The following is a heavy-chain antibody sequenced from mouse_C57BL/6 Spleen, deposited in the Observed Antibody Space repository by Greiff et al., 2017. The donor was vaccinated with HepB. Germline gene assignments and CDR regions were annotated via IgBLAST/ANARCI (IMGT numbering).Heavy chain of an antibody. Sequence: EVKLMESGPGLVKPSQSLSLTCSVTGYSITSGYYWNWIRQFPGNKLEWMGYISYDGSNNYNPSLKNRISITRDTSKNQFFLKLNSLTTEDTATYYCARDYYGSSYAYWGQGTTLTVSS. CDR2: ISYDGSN. J-gene: IGHJ2*01. D-gene: IGHD1-1*01. CDR1: GYSITSGYY. V-gene: IGHV3-6*01. CDR3: ARDYYGSSYAY.